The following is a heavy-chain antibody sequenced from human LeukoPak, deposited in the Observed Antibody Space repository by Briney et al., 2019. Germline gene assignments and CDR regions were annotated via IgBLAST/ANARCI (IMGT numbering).Heavy chain of an antibody. Sequence: SGTLSLTCTVSGGSISTYYWGWIRQPPGKGLEWIGSIYYSGSTYYNPSLKSRVTISVDTSKNQFSLKLSSVTAADTAVYYCARHAGLTPALRYFDWLKKVDAFDIWGQRTMVTVSS. D-gene: IGHD3-9*01. CDR3: ARHAGLTPALRYFDWLKKVDAFDI. V-gene: IGHV4-39*01. CDR1: GGSISTYY. J-gene: IGHJ3*02. CDR2: IYYSGST.